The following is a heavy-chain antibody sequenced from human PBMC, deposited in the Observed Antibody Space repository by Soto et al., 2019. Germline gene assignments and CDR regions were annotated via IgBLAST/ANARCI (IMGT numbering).Heavy chain of an antibody. CDR3: AGGSVVVVAAISDHYYGMDV. CDR1: GGTFSSYA. D-gene: IGHD2-15*01. CDR2: IIPIFGTA. Sequence: QVQLVQSGAKVKKPGSSVKVSCKASGGTFSSYAISWVRQAPGQGLEWMGGIIPIFGTANYAQKFQGRVTITADESTSTAYMELSSLRSEDTALYYCAGGSVVVVAAISDHYYGMDVWGQGTTVTVSS. V-gene: IGHV1-69*01. J-gene: IGHJ6*02.